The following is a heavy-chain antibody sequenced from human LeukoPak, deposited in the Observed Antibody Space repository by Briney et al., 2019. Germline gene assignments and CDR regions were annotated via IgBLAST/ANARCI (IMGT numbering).Heavy chain of an antibody. J-gene: IGHJ4*02. D-gene: IGHD3-10*01. V-gene: IGHV3-21*01. Sequence: GGSLRLPCAASGFTFSSYSMNWVRQAPGKGLEWVSSISSSSSYIYYADSVKGRFTISRDNAKNSLYLQMNSLRAEDTAVYYCASVYGSGNYGTPRPLDYWGQGTLVTVSS. CDR2: ISSSSSYI. CDR3: ASVYGSGNYGTPRPLDY. CDR1: GFTFSSYS.